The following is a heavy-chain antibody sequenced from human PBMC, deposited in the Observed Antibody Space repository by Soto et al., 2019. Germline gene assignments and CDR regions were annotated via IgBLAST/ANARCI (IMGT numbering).Heavy chain of an antibody. CDR1: GGTFSSYA. Sequence: SVKVSCKASGGTFSSYAISWVRQAPGQGLEWMGGIIPIFGTANYAQKFQGRVTITADESTSTAYMELSSLRSEDTAVYYCARDEFLGGYYYYGMDVWGQGPTVTVSS. D-gene: IGHD3-16*01. CDR2: IIPIFGTA. V-gene: IGHV1-69*13. CDR3: ARDEFLGGYYYYGMDV. J-gene: IGHJ6*02.